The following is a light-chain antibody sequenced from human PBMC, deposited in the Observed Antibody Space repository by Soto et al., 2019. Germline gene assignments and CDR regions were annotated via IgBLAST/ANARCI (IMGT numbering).Light chain of an antibody. CDR3: CSFTSITTYV. V-gene: IGLV2-14*01. Sequence: SALTQPASVSGSVGQSITISCTGTSSDVGAYNYVSWYQQQPGKAPKLMISEVSNRPSGVSNRFSGSKSGNTASLIISGLQAEDEADYYCCSFTSITTYVFGTGTKVTVL. J-gene: IGLJ1*01. CDR1: SSDVGAYNY. CDR2: EVS.